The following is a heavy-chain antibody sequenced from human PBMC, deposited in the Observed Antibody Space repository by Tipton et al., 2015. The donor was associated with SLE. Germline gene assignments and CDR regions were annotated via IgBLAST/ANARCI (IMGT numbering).Heavy chain of an antibody. J-gene: IGHJ6*03. CDR1: GGSISSGGYS. V-gene: IGHV4-61*08. CDR3: ARIGAYTSSWYYYYMDV. D-gene: IGHD6-13*01. CDR2: ISYSGST. Sequence: TLSLTCAVSGGSISSGGYSWSWIRQPPGKGLEWIGYISYSGSTDYNPFLKSRVTISVDTSKNQFSLKLSSVTAADTAVYYCARIGAYTSSWYYYYMDVWGKGTTVTVSS.